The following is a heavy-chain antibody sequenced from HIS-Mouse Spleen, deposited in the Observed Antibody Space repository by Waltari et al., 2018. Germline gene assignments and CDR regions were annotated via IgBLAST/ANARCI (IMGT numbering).Heavy chain of an antibody. CDR2: TNPNSGKT. D-gene: IGHD4-4*01. V-gene: IGHV1-8*01. Sequence: QVQLVQSGAEVKKPGASVKVSCKASGYTFTIYDINWVRQATGQGLEWMGWTNPNSGKTGDAQKFQGRGTMTRNTARSTAYMELSSLRSEDTAVYYCARGHDYSNYFDYWGQGTLVTVSS. CDR3: ARGHDYSNYFDY. J-gene: IGHJ4*02. CDR1: GYTFTIYD.